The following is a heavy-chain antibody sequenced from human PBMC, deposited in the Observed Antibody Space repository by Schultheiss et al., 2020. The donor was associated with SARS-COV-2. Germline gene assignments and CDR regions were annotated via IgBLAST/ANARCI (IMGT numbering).Heavy chain of an antibody. CDR3: ARMWFGDLTLDP. Sequence: SETLSLTCAVSGGSISSSNWWNWIRQPPGKGLEWIGEIYHSGSTNYNPSLKSRVTISVDKSKNQFSLKLSSVTAADTAVYYCARMWFGDLTLDPWGQGTLVTVSS. D-gene: IGHD3-10*01. V-gene: IGHV4-4*02. J-gene: IGHJ5*02. CDR2: IYHSGST. CDR1: GGSISSSNW.